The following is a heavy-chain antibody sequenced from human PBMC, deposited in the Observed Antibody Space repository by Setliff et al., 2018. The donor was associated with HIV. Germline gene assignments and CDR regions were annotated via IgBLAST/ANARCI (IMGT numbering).Heavy chain of an antibody. CDR3: ARRVSYASSGYPLGY. CDR1: GYTFTRYD. D-gene: IGHD3-22*01. Sequence: ASVKVSCKASGYTFTRYDINWVRQATGQGLEWMGWMNPNSDNTGYAQKFQGRVTMTSDTSTNTVYMDLSSLRSDDTALYFCARRVSYASSGYPLGYWGQGTQVTVSS. V-gene: IGHV1-8*01. CDR2: MNPNSDNT. J-gene: IGHJ4*02.